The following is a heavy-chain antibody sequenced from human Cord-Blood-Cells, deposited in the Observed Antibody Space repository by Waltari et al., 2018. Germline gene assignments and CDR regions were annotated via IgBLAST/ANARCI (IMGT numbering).Heavy chain of an antibody. D-gene: IGHD3-10*01. J-gene: IGHJ4*02. Sequence: QVQLQQWGAGLLKPSETLSLTCAVYGGSFSGYYWSWIRQPPGKGLEWIGEINHSGSTNYNPSLKSRVTISVDTSKNQFSLKLSSVTAADTAVYYCARGPDLWFRELYFDYWGQGTLVTVSS. CDR2: INHSGST. CDR3: ARGPDLWFRELYFDY. CDR1: GGSFSGYY. V-gene: IGHV4-34*01.